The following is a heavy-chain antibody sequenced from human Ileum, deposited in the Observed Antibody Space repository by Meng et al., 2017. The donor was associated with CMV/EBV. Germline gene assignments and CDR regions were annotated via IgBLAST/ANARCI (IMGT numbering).Heavy chain of an antibody. CDR3: ARDVGGGGRY. Sequence: SAGGFVVPVGSLRLSCAASGFTFSPYVMHWVRQAPGKGLVWVSCINSDGSSTSYADSVKGRFTISRDNAKNTLYLQMNSLRAEDTAVFYCARDVGGGGRYWGQGTLVTVSS. J-gene: IGHJ4*02. D-gene: IGHD1-26*01. V-gene: IGHV3-74*01. CDR1: GFTFSPYV. CDR2: INSDGSST.